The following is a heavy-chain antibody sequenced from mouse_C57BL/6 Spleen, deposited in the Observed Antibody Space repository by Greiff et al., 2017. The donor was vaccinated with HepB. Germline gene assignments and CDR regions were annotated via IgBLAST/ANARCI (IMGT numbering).Heavy chain of an antibody. J-gene: IGHJ2*01. CDR1: GYTFTSYW. Sequence: QVQLQQPGAELVMPGASVKLSCKASGYTFTSYWMQWVKQRPGQGLEWIGEIDPSDSYTNYNQKFKGKATLTVDTSSSTAYMQLSSLTSEDSAVYYCARTGAGGFDYWGQGTTLTVSS. V-gene: IGHV1-50*01. CDR3: ARTGAGGFDY. CDR2: IDPSDSYT. D-gene: IGHD4-1*01.